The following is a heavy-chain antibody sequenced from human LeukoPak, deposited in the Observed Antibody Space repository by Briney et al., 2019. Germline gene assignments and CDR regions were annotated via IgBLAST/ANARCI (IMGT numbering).Heavy chain of an antibody. CDR2: IHYSGST. CDR3: ARSYCSGGSCYRD. D-gene: IGHD2-15*01. V-gene: IGHV4-59*01. Sequence: SETLSLTCTVSGGSSSSYYWSWIRQPPGKGLEWIGYIHYSGSTNYNPSLKSRVTISVDTSKNQFSLKLSSVTAADTAVYYCARSYCSGGSCYRDWGQGTLVTVSS. CDR1: GGSSSSYY. J-gene: IGHJ4*02.